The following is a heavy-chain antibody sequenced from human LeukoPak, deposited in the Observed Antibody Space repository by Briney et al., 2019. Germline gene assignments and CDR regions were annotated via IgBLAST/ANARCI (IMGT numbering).Heavy chain of an antibody. V-gene: IGHV3-49*04. Sequence: GGSLRLSCTASGFTFGDYAMSWVRQAPGKGLEWVGFIRSKGYGGTTEYAASVKGRFTISRDDSKSIAYLQMNSLKTEDTAVYYCIRDYNYLWGSYRPEAFDIWGQGTMVTVSS. CDR1: GFTFGDYA. CDR2: IRSKGYGGTT. J-gene: IGHJ3*02. D-gene: IGHD3-16*02. CDR3: IRDYNYLWGSYRPEAFDI.